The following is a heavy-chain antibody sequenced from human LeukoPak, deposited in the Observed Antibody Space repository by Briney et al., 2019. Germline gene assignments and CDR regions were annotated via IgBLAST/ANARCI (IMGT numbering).Heavy chain of an antibody. J-gene: IGHJ3*02. D-gene: IGHD1-26*01. CDR1: GGSISSGSYY. V-gene: IGHV4-61*02. CDR3: ARVRWELLNAFDI. Sequence: SETLSLTCTVSGGSISSGSYYWSWIRQPAGKGLEWIGRIYTSGSTNYNPSLKSRVTISVDTSKNQFSLKLSSVTAADTAVYYCARVRWELLNAFDIWGQGTMVTVSS. CDR2: IYTSGST.